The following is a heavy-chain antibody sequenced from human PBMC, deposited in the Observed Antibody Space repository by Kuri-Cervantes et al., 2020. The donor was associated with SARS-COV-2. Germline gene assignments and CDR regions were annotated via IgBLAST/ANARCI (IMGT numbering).Heavy chain of an antibody. CDR2: FDPEDGKT. Sequence: ASVKVSCKLSGHTLIEKYIHWVRRAPGQGLEWMGGFDPEDGKTVYAQRVEDRVTMTEDTSTDTAYMELSSLRSEDTAVYYCVSGRGGSAYIWRGGGAWFDPWGQGTLVTVSS. V-gene: IGHV1-24*01. D-gene: IGHD3-3*01. CDR3: VSGRGGSAYIWRGGGAWFDP. CDR1: GHTLIEKY. J-gene: IGHJ5*02.